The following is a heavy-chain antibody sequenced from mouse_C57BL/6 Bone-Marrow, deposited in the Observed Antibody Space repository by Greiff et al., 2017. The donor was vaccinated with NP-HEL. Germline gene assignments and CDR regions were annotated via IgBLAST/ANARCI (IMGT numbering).Heavy chain of an antibody. D-gene: IGHD1-2*01. CDR2: INPGSGGT. CDR1: GYAFTNYL. CDR3: AREAALGYFDV. J-gene: IGHJ1*03. V-gene: IGHV1-54*01. Sequence: QVQLKESGAELVRPGTSVKVSCKASGYAFTNYLIEWVKQRPGQGLEWIGVINPGSGGTNYNEKFKGKATLTADKSSSTAYMQLSSLTSEDSAVYFCAREAALGYFDVWCTGTTVTVSS.